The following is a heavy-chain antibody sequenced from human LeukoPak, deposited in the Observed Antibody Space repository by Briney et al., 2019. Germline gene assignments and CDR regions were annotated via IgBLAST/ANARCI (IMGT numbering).Heavy chain of an antibody. CDR2: ISSFSGTI. D-gene: IGHD5-12*01. CDR3: AREHSGYDFPGRDYYYMDV. J-gene: IGHJ6*03. Sequence: GGSLRLSCVASGITFSSYSMNWVRQAPGKGLEWVSYISSFSGTINYADSVKGRFTISRDNAKNSLYLQMNSLRAEDTAVYYCAREHSGYDFPGRDYYYMDVWGKGTTVTVSS. V-gene: IGHV3-48*01. CDR1: GITFSSYS.